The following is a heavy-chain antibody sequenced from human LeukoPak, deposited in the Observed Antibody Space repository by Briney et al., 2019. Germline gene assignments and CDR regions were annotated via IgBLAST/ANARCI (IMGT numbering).Heavy chain of an antibody. CDR2: ISWDGGST. CDR1: GFTFDDYT. J-gene: IGHJ6*02. V-gene: IGHV3-43*01. D-gene: IGHD3-16*01. CDR3: AKDLRGGGFYYGMDV. Sequence: GGSLRLSCAASGFTFDDYTMHWVRHAPGKGLEWVSLISWDGGSTYYADSVKGRFTISRDNSKNSLYLQMNSLRTEDTALYYCAKDLRGGGFYYGMDVWGQGTTVTVSS.